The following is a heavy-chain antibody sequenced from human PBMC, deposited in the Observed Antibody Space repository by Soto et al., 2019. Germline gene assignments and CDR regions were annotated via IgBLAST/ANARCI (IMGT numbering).Heavy chain of an antibody. CDR2: IHPSGGGT. V-gene: IGHV1-46*02. Sequence: QVQLVQSGAEVKKPGASVKVSCKPSGYTFNTYYLHWVRQAPGQALEWMGVIHPSGGGTTYAQKCLGIVTVTRDTSTSTVFMELSSLRSDDTAVYYCARGGHIAVVTASFDYWGQGTLVTVSS. D-gene: IGHD2-21*02. CDR1: GYTFNTYY. J-gene: IGHJ4*02. CDR3: ARGGHIAVVTASFDY.